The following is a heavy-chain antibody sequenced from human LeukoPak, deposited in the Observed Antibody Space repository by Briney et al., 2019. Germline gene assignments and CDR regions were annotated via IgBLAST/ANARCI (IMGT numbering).Heavy chain of an antibody. CDR2: IYYSGST. D-gene: IGHD3-3*01. V-gene: IGHV4-30-4*08. Sequence: SETLSLTCTVSGGSISSGDYYWSWIRQPPGKGLEWIGYIYYSGSTYYNPSLKSRVTISVDTSKNQFSLKLSSVTAADTAVYYCASWVWSGYYETRNNWFDPWGQGTLVTVSS. CDR1: GGSISSGDYY. J-gene: IGHJ5*02. CDR3: ASWVWSGYYETRNNWFDP.